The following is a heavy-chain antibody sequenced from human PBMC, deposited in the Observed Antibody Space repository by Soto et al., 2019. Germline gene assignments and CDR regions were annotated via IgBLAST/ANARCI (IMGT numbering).Heavy chain of an antibody. J-gene: IGHJ6*03. CDR3: ARLSEESSSSNYYYFYMDV. V-gene: IGHV1-8*01. Sequence: QVQLVQSGSEGKEPGASMKISCQASGYTFTRYDITWVRQATGQGLEWMGWMNPQTGNTAYAEKFQGRVTMTRSTSINTGYMELSGLRSEDTAVYYCARLSEESSSSNYYYFYMDVWGKGSTVTVSS. CDR1: GYTFTRYD. CDR2: MNPQTGNT. D-gene: IGHD6-6*01.